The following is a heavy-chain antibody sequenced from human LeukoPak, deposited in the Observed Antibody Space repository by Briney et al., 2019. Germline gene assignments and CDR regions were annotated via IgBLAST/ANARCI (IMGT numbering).Heavy chain of an antibody. D-gene: IGHD1-26*01. CDR3: AKGGSGSYARLNYFDY. J-gene: IGHJ4*02. V-gene: IGHV3-23*01. Sequence: GRSLRLSCAASGLTFSSYAMSWVRQAPGKGLEWVSTISGSGGITYFADSVKGRFTISRDNAKNTLCLQMNSLRAEDTAVYYCAKGGSGSYARLNYFDYWGQGTLVTVSS. CDR1: GLTFSSYA. CDR2: ISGSGGIT.